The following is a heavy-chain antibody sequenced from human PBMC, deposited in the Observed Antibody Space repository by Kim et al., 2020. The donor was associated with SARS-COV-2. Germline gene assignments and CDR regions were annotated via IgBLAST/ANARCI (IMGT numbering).Heavy chain of an antibody. Sequence: SVKVSCKASGGTFSSYAISWVRQAPGQGLEWMGRIIPILGIANYAQKFQGRVTITADKSTSTAYMELSSLRSEDTAVYYCARTGPYSSWGFDPWGQGTLVTVSS. CDR3: ARTGPYSSWGFDP. V-gene: IGHV1-69*04. CDR2: IIPILGIA. J-gene: IGHJ5*02. D-gene: IGHD6-6*01. CDR1: GGTFSSYA.